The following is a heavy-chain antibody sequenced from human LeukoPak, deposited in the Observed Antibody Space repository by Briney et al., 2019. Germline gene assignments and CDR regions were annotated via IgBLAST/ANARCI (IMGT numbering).Heavy chain of an antibody. CDR2: INHSGST. CDR3: ARDPLYYGSGSYSSYYFDY. CDR1: GGSFSGYY. Sequence: SETLSLTCAVYGGSFSGYYWSWIRQPPGKGLEWIGEINHSGSTNYNPSLKSRVTISVDTSKNQFSLKLSPVTAADTAVYYCARDPLYYGSGSYSSYYFDYWGQGTLVTVSS. D-gene: IGHD3-10*01. J-gene: IGHJ4*02. V-gene: IGHV4-34*01.